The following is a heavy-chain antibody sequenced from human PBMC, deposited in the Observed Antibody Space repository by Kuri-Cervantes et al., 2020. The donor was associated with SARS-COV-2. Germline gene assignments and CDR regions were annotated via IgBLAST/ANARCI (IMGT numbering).Heavy chain of an antibody. Sequence: SLKISCAASGFTFDDYAMHWVRQAPGKGLEWVSGISWNSGSIGYADSVKGRFTISRDNAKNSLYLQMNSLRAEDTAVYYCARERVAAAGGAYDYWGQGTLVTVSS. CDR3: ARERVAAAGGAYDY. CDR1: GFTFDDYA. D-gene: IGHD6-13*01. CDR2: ISWNSGSI. J-gene: IGHJ4*02. V-gene: IGHV3-9*01.